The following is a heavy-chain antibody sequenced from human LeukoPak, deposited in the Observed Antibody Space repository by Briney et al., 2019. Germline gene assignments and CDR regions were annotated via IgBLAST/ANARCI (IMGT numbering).Heavy chain of an antibody. CDR2: FDPDDGEM. CDR1: GSSLAELS. J-gene: IGHJ4*02. Sequence: ASVKVSCKVSGSSLAELSIHWVRQAPGKGLEWMGGFDPDDGEMVYAQKFQGRVTMTEDTSADIVYLEVSSLKSEDTAVYYCSGIDRGGYNFPFYFDYWGQGTLVTVSS. V-gene: IGHV1-24*01. CDR3: SGIDRGGYNFPFYFDY. D-gene: IGHD5-24*01.